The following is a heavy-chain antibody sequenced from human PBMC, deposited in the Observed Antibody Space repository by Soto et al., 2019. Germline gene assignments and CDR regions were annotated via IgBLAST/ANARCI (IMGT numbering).Heavy chain of an antibody. D-gene: IGHD3-3*01. J-gene: IGHJ5*02. CDR3: ARTYYDFWSGHSRNWFDP. V-gene: IGHV1-18*01. CDR1: GYTFTSYG. CDR2: ISAYNGNT. Sequence: RASVKVSCKASGYTFTSYGISWVRQAPGQGLEWMGWISAYNGNTNYAQKLQGRVTMTTDTSTSTAYMELRSLRSDDTAVYYCARTYYDFWSGHSRNWFDPWGQGTLVTVSS.